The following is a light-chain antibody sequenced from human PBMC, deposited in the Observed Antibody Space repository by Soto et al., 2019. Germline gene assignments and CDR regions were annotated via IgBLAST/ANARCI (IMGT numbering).Light chain of an antibody. V-gene: IGKV1-39*01. CDR1: QSITTY. J-gene: IGKJ1*01. CDR2: DAS. CDR3: QQSRA. Sequence: DIQMTQSPSSLSASVGERVTITCRASQSITTYLNWYQQKPGKAPKLLIYDASSLESGVPSRFSGSGSGTDFTLTISSLQPEDFATYYCQQSRAFGQGTKVEIK.